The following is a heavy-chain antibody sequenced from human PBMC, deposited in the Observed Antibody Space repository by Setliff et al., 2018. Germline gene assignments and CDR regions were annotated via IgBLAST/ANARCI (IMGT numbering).Heavy chain of an antibody. D-gene: IGHD3-22*01. CDR3: ARAPRYFDSTGSYFDG. V-gene: IGHV4-39*07. CDR1: GASVSGNSYY. J-gene: IGHJ4*02. Sequence: NPSETLSLTCTVSGASVSGNSYYWGWIRQPPGKGLEWIASTYYSGSTYYNPSLKSRVTISVDTSKNQFSLKLSSVTAADTAVYYCARAPRYFDSTGSYFDGWGQGTPVTVSS. CDR2: TYYSGST.